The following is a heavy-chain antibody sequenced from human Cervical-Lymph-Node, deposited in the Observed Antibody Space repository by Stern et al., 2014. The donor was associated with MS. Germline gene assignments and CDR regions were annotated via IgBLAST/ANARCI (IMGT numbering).Heavy chain of an antibody. CDR2: INPDRGDT. V-gene: IGHV1-2*02. D-gene: IGHD1-7*01. CDR1: GYTFSQYY. J-gene: IGHJ5*01. Sequence: VHLVESGAEVKKPGASVKVSCKASGYTFSQYYLPWVRQAPGQGLEWMGRINPDRGDTEYAQKFQGRVTMTRDTSIRTVYMELKRLTSDDTGIYYCARDEGTYWFDSWGQGARISVSS. CDR3: ARDEGTYWFDS.